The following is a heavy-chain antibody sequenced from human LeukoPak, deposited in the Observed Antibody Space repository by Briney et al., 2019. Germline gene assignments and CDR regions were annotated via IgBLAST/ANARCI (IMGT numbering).Heavy chain of an antibody. V-gene: IGHV4-38-2*02. CDR2: IYYSGST. Sequence: SETLSLTCTVSGYSISSGYYWGWIRQPPGKGLEWIGSIYYSGSTYYNPSLKSRVTISVDTSKNQFSLKLSSVTAADTAVYYCARGRIFGAFDYWGQGTLVTVSS. CDR3: ARGRIFGAFDY. CDR1: GYSISSGYY. D-gene: IGHD3-10*02. J-gene: IGHJ4*02.